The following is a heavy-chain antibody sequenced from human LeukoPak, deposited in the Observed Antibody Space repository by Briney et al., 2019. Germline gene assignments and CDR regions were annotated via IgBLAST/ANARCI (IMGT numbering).Heavy chain of an antibody. CDR1: GGSISSGGYY. CDR2: IYYSGST. J-gene: IGHJ4*02. CDR3: ARDSKVTTFLDY. Sequence: SQTLSLTCTVSGGSISSGGYYWSWIRQHPGKGLEWIGYIYYSGSTYYNPSLKSRVTISVDTSKSQFSLKLSSVTAADTAVYYCARDSKVTTFLDYWGQGTLVTVSS. V-gene: IGHV4-31*03. D-gene: IGHD4-17*01.